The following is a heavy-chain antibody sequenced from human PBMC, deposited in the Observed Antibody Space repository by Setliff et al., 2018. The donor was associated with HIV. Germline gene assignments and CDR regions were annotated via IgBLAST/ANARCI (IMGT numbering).Heavy chain of an antibody. V-gene: IGHV4-59*08. J-gene: IGHJ6*03. CDR3: ARHPRHYNILTGYRYYYMDV. Sequence: SQTLSLTCSVSGGSISNFYWSWIRQPPGKGLEWVGHIYSTGDTNYNPSLKSRVTLSADTSKNQPSLSLTSVTAADTAVYYCARHPRHYNILTGYRYYYMDVWGKGTTVTVSS. CDR1: GGSISNFY. D-gene: IGHD3-9*01. CDR2: IYSTGDT.